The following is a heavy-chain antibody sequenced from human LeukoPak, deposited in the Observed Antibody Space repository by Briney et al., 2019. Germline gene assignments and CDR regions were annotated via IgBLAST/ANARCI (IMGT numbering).Heavy chain of an antibody. Sequence: PGGSLRLSCAASGFTFSSYAMHWVRQAPGKGLEWVAVISYDGSNKYYADSVKGRFTISRDNSKNTLYLQMNSLRAEDTAVYYCAKDLTAARGYFDFWGQGTLVTVSS. J-gene: IGHJ4*02. CDR1: GFTFSSYA. CDR2: ISYDGSNK. V-gene: IGHV3-30-3*01. CDR3: AKDLTAARGYFDF. D-gene: IGHD1-14*01.